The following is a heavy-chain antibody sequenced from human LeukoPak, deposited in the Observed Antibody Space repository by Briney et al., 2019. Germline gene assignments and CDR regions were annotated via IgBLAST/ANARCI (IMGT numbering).Heavy chain of an antibody. D-gene: IGHD3-10*01. CDR2: ISGSGGST. V-gene: IGHV3-23*01. Sequence: GGSLRLSCAASGFTFSSYAMSWVRQAPGKGPEWVSAISGSGGSTYYADSVKGRFTISRDNSKNTLYLQMNSLRAEDTAVYYCAKSGGMVRGVIRAFDIWGQGTMVTVSS. J-gene: IGHJ3*02. CDR3: AKSGGMVRGVIRAFDI. CDR1: GFTFSSYA.